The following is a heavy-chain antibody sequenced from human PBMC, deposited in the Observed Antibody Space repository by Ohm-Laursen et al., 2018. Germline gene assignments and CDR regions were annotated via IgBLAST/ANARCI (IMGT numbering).Heavy chain of an antibody. CDR3: ARGLWWFDP. CDR1: GYSISSGYF. V-gene: IGHV4-38-2*01. CDR2: IYHSGST. J-gene: IGHJ5*02. Sequence: SETLSLTCAVSGYSISSGYFWGWIRQPLGKGLEWIGTIYHSGSTYYDPSLKSRVTISVDTSKNQFSLKLSSVTAADTALYYCARGLWWFDPWGQGTLVTVSS.